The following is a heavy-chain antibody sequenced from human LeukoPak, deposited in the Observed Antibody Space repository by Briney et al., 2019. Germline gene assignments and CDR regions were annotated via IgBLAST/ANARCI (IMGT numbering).Heavy chain of an antibody. Sequence: PGGSLRLSCAASGFTFSSYSMNWVRQAPGKGLEWVSYISSSSSTIYYADSVKGRFTISRDNAKNSLYLQMNSLRAEDTAVYYCARDPTVTPPYWYFDLWGRGTLVTVSS. V-gene: IGHV3-48*04. CDR2: ISSSSSTI. D-gene: IGHD4-17*01. J-gene: IGHJ2*01. CDR3: ARDPTVTPPYWYFDL. CDR1: GFTFSSYS.